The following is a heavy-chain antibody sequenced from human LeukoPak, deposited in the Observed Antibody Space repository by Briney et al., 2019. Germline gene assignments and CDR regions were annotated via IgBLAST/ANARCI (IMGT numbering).Heavy chain of an antibody. CDR1: GFTFSSYA. V-gene: IGHV3-64*01. CDR2: ISSNGGST. Sequence: GGSLRLSCAASGFTFSSYAMHWVRQAPGRGLEYVSAISSNGGSTYYANSVKGRFTISRDNSKNTLYLQMGSLRAEDMAVYYCARDNWGGLSDSYFDYWGQGTLVTVSS. J-gene: IGHJ4*02. CDR3: ARDNWGGLSDSYFDY. D-gene: IGHD3-16*02.